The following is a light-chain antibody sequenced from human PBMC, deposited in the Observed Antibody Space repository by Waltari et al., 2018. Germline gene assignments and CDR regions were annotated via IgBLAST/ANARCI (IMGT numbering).Light chain of an antibody. V-gene: IGLV2-14*03. CDR3: SAYTRSITYVM. CDR2: YVR. Sequence: QSALTQPASVSGSPGQSITISCPGTSSDVGTYNYVSRYQLHPGKAPKLILYYVRKRPSGVSSRFSGSKSGNTASLAISGLQAEDEADYYCSAYTRSITYVMFGGGTKLTVL. CDR1: SSDVGTYNY. J-gene: IGLJ3*02.